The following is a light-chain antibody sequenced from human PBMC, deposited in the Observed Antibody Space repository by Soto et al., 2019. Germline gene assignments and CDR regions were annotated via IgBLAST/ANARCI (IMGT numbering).Light chain of an antibody. V-gene: IGLV2-14*01. Sequence: QSALTQPASVSGSPGQSITISCTGTSSDVGGYNYVSWYQQHPGKAPKLMIYDVSNGPSGVSNRFSGSKSDNTASLAISGLQGDDEADYYCSSYTSTSAVVFGGGTKLTVL. CDR2: DVS. CDR1: SSDVGGYNY. CDR3: SSYTSTSAVV. J-gene: IGLJ2*01.